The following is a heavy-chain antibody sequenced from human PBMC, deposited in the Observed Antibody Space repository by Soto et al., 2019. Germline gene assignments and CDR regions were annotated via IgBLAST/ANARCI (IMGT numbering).Heavy chain of an antibody. Sequence: GAAGKVSCKASGYTFTSYGIHWVLQATGQGLERMGGLNPNTGDSGYAQKLQGRITVTSDTSINTVHMELSSLRSEDTAVYYCASGLIWSYSSGWYYFDYWGQGPQVTVPQ. CDR1: GYTFTSYG. J-gene: IGHJ4*02. CDR3: ASGLIWSYSSGWYYFDY. D-gene: IGHD6-19*01. CDR2: LNPNTGDS. V-gene: IGHV1-8*01.